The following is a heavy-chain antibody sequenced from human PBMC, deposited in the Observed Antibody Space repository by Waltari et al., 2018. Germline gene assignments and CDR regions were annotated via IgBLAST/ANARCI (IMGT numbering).Heavy chain of an antibody. CDR3: ARLSPRYSSFDY. V-gene: IGHV4-59*01. Sequence: QVQLQESGPGLVKPSETLSLTCTVSGGSISSYYWSWIRQPPGKGLEWIGYIYYSGSTNYNPSLKSRVTISVDTSKNQFSLKLSSVTAADTAVYYCARLSPRYSSFDYWGQGTLVTVSS. CDR2: IYYSGST. J-gene: IGHJ4*02. CDR1: GGSISSYY. D-gene: IGHD6-19*01.